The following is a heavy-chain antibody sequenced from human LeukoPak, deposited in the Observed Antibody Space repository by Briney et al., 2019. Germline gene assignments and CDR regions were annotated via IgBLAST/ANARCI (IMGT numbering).Heavy chain of an antibody. J-gene: IGHJ6*02. CDR1: GGSISSYY. Sequence: SETLSLTCTVSGGSISSYYWSWIRQPPGKGLEWIGYIYYSGSTNYNPSLKSRVTISVDTSKNQFSLKLSSVTAADTAVYYCARVIGYYGSGVDFYGMDVWGQGTTVTVSS. V-gene: IGHV4-59*01. D-gene: IGHD3-10*01. CDR3: ARVIGYYGSGVDFYGMDV. CDR2: IYYSGST.